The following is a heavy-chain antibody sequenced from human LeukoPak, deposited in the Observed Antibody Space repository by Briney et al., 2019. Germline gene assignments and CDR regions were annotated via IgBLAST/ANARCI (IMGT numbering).Heavy chain of an antibody. J-gene: IGHJ6*03. CDR2: IYTSGST. CDR1: GGSISSYY. CDR3: ARGTYGSGRYYYYYMDV. Sequence: PSETLSLTCTVSGGSISSYYWSWIRQPAGKGLEWIGRIYTSGSTNYNPSLKSRVTMSVDTSKNQFSLKLSSVTAADTAVYYCARGTYGSGRYYYYYMDVWGKGTTVTISS. V-gene: IGHV4-4*07. D-gene: IGHD3-10*01.